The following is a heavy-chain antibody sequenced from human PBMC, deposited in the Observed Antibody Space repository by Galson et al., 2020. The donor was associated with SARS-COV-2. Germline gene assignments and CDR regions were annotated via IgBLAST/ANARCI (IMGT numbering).Heavy chain of an antibody. D-gene: IGHD2-15*01. Sequence: GESLKISCTASGFTFGDYAMSWFRQAPGKGLEWVGFIRSKAYGGTTEYAASVKGRFTISRDDSKSIAYLQMNSLKTEDTAVYYCTRNGPADCSGGSCYKPDWEVRSGYYYMDVWGKGTTVTVSS. CDR1: GFTFGDYA. J-gene: IGHJ6*03. V-gene: IGHV3-49*03. CDR2: IRSKAYGGTT. CDR3: TRNGPADCSGGSCYKPDWEVRSGYYYMDV.